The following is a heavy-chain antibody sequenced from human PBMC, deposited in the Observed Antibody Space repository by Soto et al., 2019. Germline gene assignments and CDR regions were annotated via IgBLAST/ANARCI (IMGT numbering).Heavy chain of an antibody. V-gene: IGHV1-2*02. Sequence: ASVKVSCKASGYTFTGYYIHWVRQAPGQGLEWIGWINPKTGGTKYAPNFRRSVTFTSETSISTAYMEVPTLRSEDTTLYYCTRETIAGTTGLDSWGPGTMVTASS. D-gene: IGHD1-1*01. CDR2: INPKTGGT. CDR1: GYTFTGYY. CDR3: TRETIAGTTGLDS. J-gene: IGHJ4*02.